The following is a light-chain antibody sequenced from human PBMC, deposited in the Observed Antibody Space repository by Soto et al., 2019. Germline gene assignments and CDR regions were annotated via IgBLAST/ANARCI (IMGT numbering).Light chain of an antibody. CDR3: SSYTNINTRACV. V-gene: IGLV2-14*01. Sequence: SVLTQPASVSGSPGQSITISCTGTSGDIGSYNRVSWYQQHPGKAPKLIIYEATDRPSGVSNRFSGSKSGNTASLTISGLQAEDEAEYYCSSYTNINTRACVFGTGTKVTVL. CDR2: EAT. J-gene: IGLJ1*01. CDR1: SGDIGSYNR.